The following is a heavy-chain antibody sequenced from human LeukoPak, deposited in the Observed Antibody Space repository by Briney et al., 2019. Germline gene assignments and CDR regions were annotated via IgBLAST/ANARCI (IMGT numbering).Heavy chain of an antibody. J-gene: IGHJ4*02. CDR3: ARAFSGYSLGY. V-gene: IGHV4-34*01. D-gene: IGHD3-22*01. Sequence: PSETLSLTCAVYGGSFSGYYWSWIRQPPGKGLEWIGEINHSGSTNYNPSLKSRVTIYVDTSKNQFSLKLSSVAAADTAVYYCARAFSGYSLGYWGQGTLVTVSS. CDR1: GGSFSGYY. CDR2: INHSGST.